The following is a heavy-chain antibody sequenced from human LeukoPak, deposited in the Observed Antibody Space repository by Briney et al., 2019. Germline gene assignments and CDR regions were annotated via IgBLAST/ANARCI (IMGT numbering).Heavy chain of an antibody. V-gene: IGHV3-30*02. CDR2: IRYDGSNR. D-gene: IGHD1-26*01. CDR3: ARVRGSYYYYFDY. CDR1: GFTFSSYG. J-gene: IGHJ4*02. Sequence: GGSLRLSCAASGFTFSSYGMHWVRQAPGKGLEWVAFIRYDGSNRYYADSVKGRFTIPRDNSKNTLYLQMNGLRAEDTAVYYCARVRGSYYYYFDYWGQGTLVTVSS.